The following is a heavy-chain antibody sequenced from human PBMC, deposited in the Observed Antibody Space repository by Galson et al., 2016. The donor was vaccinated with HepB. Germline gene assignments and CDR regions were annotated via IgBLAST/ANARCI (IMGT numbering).Heavy chain of an antibody. V-gene: IGHV3-30*04. CDR2: ISYHGNNK. CDR1: GFTFSSYA. J-gene: IGHJ3*02. CDR3: ARLRDSKGFDM. D-gene: IGHD2-21*02. Sequence: SLRLSRAASGFTFSSYAMHWVRQAPGKGLEWVAFISYHGNNKNYPDSVKGRFTISRDNSKNTLYLQMNSLRPDDTALYYCARLRDSKGFDMWGQGTLVTVSS.